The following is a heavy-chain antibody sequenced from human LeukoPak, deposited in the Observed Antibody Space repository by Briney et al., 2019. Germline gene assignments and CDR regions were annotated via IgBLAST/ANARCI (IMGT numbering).Heavy chain of an antibody. Sequence: GGSLRLSCAASGFTFISYWMSWVRQAPGKGLEWVANIKQDGSEKYYVDSVKGRFTISRDNAKNSLYLQMNSLRAEDTAVYYCASPGARNDYWGQGTLVTVSS. J-gene: IGHJ4*02. CDR2: IKQDGSEK. CDR1: GFTFISYW. V-gene: IGHV3-7*01. D-gene: IGHD1-14*01. CDR3: ASPGARNDY.